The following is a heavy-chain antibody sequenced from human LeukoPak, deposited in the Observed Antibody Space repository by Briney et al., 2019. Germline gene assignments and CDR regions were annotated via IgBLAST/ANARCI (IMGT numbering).Heavy chain of an antibody. CDR2: IYPGDSDT. CDR3: ARRGGGRAFDI. D-gene: IGHD3-16*01. V-gene: IGHV5-51*01. Sequence: GESLKISCRASGYSFTSQWIGWVRQMPGKGLEWLGIIYPGDSDTRYSPSFQGQVTISADKSISTAYLQWSSLNASDTAMYYCARRGGGRAFDIWGQGIMIIVSS. CDR1: GYSFTSQW. J-gene: IGHJ3*02.